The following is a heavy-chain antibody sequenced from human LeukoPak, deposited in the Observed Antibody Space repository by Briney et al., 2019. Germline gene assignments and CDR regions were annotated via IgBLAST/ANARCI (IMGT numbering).Heavy chain of an antibody. CDR1: GGSFSGYY. V-gene: IGHV4-34*01. D-gene: IGHD3-10*01. Sequence: SETLSLTCAVYGGSFSGYYWSWIRQPPGKGLEWIGEINHSGSTNYNPSLKSRVTISVDTSKNQFSLKLSSVTAADTAVYYCARGNGGYWGQGTLVTVSS. CDR2: INHSGST. J-gene: IGHJ4*02. CDR3: ARGNGGY.